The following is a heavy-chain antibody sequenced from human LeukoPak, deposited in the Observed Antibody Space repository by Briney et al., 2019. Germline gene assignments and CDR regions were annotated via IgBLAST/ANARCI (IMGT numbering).Heavy chain of an antibody. CDR2: IGGGSRDT. D-gene: IGHD4/OR15-4a*01. CDR1: GFTFSTYA. J-gene: IGHJ6*03. CDR3: AKNRGANYYNYYMDV. Sequence: GGSLRLSCAASGFTFSTYAMSWVRQAPGEGLEWLSTIGGGSRDTFYADSVKGRFTVSRDNSKNTLYLQMSSLKAEDTAVYFCAKNRGANYYNYYMDVWGKGTTVTVSS. V-gene: IGHV3-23*01.